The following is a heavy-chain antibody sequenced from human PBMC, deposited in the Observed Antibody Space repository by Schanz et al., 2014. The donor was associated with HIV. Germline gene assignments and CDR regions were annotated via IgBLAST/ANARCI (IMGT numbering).Heavy chain of an antibody. Sequence: QVHLVESGGGVVQPGRSLRLSCVASGFSFDSFGMHWVRQAPGKGLEWVAVISYDGVNKHFADSVKGRFTISRDNSKNTLYLQMNSLRAEDTAVYYCVRGLLFQGFFDSWGQGALVTVSS. D-gene: IGHD3-10*01. CDR1: GFSFDSFG. CDR2: ISYDGVNK. V-gene: IGHV3-30*03. J-gene: IGHJ4*02. CDR3: VRGLLFQGFFDS.